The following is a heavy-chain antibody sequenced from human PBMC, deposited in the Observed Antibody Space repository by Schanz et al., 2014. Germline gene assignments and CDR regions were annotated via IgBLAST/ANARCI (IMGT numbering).Heavy chain of an antibody. J-gene: IGHJ3*02. CDR2: ILGLASTT. CDR3: ARKMKLGVYGGKGHDSLDI. D-gene: IGHD4-17*01. V-gene: IGHV3-23*01. CDR1: GFSFGTYA. Sequence: EVHLLESGGGLVQPGGSLRLSCAASGFSFGTYAMSWVRQARGKGLEWVSAILGLASTTYYADSVKGRFTISRDNSKNLLYLQMNSLRAEDTAVYYCARKMKLGVYGGKGHDSLDIWGQGTMVTVSS.